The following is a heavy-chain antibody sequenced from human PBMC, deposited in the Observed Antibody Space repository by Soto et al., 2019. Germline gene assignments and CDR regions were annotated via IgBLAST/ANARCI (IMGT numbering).Heavy chain of an antibody. CDR3: ARRPYGMDV. Sequence: ASVKVSCKTSGYTFSDYPIHWVRQAPGQGLEWVGWIKVDDGDTGYSPKFQGRLTITRDISASTAYMELRNLRSEDTSVFYCARRPYGMDVWGQGTTVTVSS. J-gene: IGHJ6*02. CDR1: GYTFSDYP. V-gene: IGHV1-3*01. CDR2: IKVDDGDT.